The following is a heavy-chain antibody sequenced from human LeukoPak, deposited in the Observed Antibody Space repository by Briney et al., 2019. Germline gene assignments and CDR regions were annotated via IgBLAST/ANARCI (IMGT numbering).Heavy chain of an antibody. CDR1: GFTFSSYS. D-gene: IGHD2-2*01. J-gene: IGHJ4*02. CDR3: ARGGGYCTSTSCYYFDY. V-gene: IGHV3-21*01. CDR2: ISSSSSSYI. Sequence: GGSLRLSCAASGFTFSSYSMNWVRQAPGKGLEWVSSISSSSSSYIYYADSVKGRFTISGDNAKNSLYLQMNSLRAEDTAVCYCARGGGYCTSTSCYYFDYWGRGTLVTVSS.